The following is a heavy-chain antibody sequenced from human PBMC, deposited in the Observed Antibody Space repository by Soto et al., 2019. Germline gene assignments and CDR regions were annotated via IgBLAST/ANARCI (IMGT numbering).Heavy chain of an antibody. CDR3: AKATTNGGWFNPFDS. CDR1: GFTFSSFE. D-gene: IGHD6-19*01. CDR2: INPSGRTI. J-gene: IGHJ4*02. Sequence: PGGSLRLSCVASGFTFSSFEMNWIRQAPGKGPEWIAVINPSGRTISYADSVKGRFTISRDNSRDTLFLQMNSLTADDTAVYYCAKATTNGGWFNPFDSWGQGALVTVSS. V-gene: IGHV3-48*03.